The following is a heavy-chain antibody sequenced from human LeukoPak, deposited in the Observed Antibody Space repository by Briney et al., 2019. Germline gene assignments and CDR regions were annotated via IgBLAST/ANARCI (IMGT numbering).Heavy chain of an antibody. CDR2: IYHSGST. V-gene: IGHV4-38-2*02. CDR1: GYSISSGYY. CDR3: ARERYYYDSSGYYRIAFDY. J-gene: IGHJ4*02. Sequence: SETLSLTCTVSGYSISSGYYWGWIRQPPGKGLEWIGSIYHSGSTYYNPSLKSRVTISVDTSKNQFSLKLSSVTAADTAVYYCARERYYYDSSGYYRIAFDYWGQGTLVTVSS. D-gene: IGHD3-22*01.